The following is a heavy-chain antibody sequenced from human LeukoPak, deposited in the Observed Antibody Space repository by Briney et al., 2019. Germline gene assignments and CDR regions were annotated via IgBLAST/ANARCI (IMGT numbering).Heavy chain of an antibody. J-gene: IGHJ5*02. CDR2: IYYTGST. CDR3: ARERYYYGGKTWFDP. V-gene: IGHV4-39*07. CDR1: GGYIFTSDHY. D-gene: IGHD4-23*01. Sequence: SETLSLTCSVSGGYIFTSDHYWGWIRQPPGKGLEWIGSIYYTGSTSTNPFFKSRVTVSVDTSKNQFSLNLTSVTAADTAVYYCARERYYYGGKTWFDPWGQGTPVTVSS.